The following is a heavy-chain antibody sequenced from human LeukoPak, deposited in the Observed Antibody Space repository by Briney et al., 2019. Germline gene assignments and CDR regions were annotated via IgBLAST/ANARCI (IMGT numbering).Heavy chain of an antibody. V-gene: IGHV1-8*03. CDR3: ARGYPMDWNYFDY. CDR2: MNPNSGNT. CDR1: GYNYLNYD. D-gene: IGHD3/OR15-3a*01. J-gene: IGHJ4*02. Sequence: ASVKVSCKASGYNYLNYDINWVRQAPGQGLEWMGWMNPNSGNTGYAQKFQGRVTITKNTSISTAYMELSSLRSDDTAVYYCARGYPMDWNYFDYWGQGLLVTVSS.